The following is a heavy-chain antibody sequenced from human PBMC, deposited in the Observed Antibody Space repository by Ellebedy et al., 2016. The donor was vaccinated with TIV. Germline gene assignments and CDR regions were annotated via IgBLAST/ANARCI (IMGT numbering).Heavy chain of an antibody. CDR1: GFSFRSYW. V-gene: IGHV3-7*01. CDR2: IYQDGGVQ. CDR3: ARRGSYGDYAVEINSWFDT. D-gene: IGHD4-17*01. Sequence: GESLKISCAASGFSFRSYWMGWVRQAPGKGLEWVAHIYQDGGVQYYVDSVKGRFTISRDNADNSLFLQMNRLRAESTAVYFCARRGSYGDYAVEINSWFDTWGRGTLVAVSS. J-gene: IGHJ5*02.